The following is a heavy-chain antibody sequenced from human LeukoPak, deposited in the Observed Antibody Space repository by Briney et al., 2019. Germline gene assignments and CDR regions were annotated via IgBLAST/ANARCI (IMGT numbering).Heavy chain of an antibody. D-gene: IGHD3-10*01. V-gene: IGHV4-59*10. Sequence: SETLSLTCAVYGGSFSGYYWSWIRQPPGKGLEWIGRIYTSGSTNYNPSLKSRVTMSVDTSKNQFSLKLSSVTAADTAVYYCAREFTMVRGVITYFDYWGQGTLVTVSS. J-gene: IGHJ4*02. CDR2: IYTSGST. CDR1: GGSFSGYY. CDR3: AREFTMVRGVITYFDY.